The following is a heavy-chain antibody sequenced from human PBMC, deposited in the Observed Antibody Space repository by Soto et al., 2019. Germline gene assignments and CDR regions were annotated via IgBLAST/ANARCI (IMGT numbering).Heavy chain of an antibody. D-gene: IGHD6-6*01. J-gene: IGHJ4*02. CDR2: IYYDGNT. Sequence: PSETLSLTCTVSGGSISSYYWSWIRQPPGKGLESIANIYYDGNTYYNPSLKSRVTISLDTSNNQFSLRLNSVTAADTAVHFSVRSRNAPRIFMYPFDYWGRGTRVTVS. CDR1: GGSISSYY. V-gene: IGHV4-59*04. CDR3: VRSRNAPRIFMYPFDY.